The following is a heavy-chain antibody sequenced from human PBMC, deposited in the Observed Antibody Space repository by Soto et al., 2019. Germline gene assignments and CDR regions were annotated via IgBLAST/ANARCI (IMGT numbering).Heavy chain of an antibody. Sequence: QVQLVESGGGVVQPGRSLRLSCAASGFTFSSYAMHWVRQAPGKGLEWVAVISYDGSNKYYADSVKGRFTISRDNSKNTLYLQMNRLRAEDTGVYYCARDVEKYDFWSGSGGMDVWGQGTTVTVSS. J-gene: IGHJ6*02. CDR3: ARDVEKYDFWSGSGGMDV. CDR1: GFTFSSYA. V-gene: IGHV3-30-3*01. D-gene: IGHD3-3*01. CDR2: ISYDGSNK.